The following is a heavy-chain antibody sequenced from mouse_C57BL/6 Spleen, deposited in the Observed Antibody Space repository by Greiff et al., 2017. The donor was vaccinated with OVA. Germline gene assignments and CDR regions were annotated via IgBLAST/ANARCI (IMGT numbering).Heavy chain of an antibody. V-gene: IGHV1-15*01. Sequence: QVQLQQSGAELVRPGASVTLSCKASGYTFTDYEMHWVKQTPVHGLEWIGAIDPETGGTAYNQKFKGKAILTADKSSSTAYLELRSLTSEDSAVYYCTGGDFDYWGQGTTLTVSS. CDR1: GYTFTDYE. CDR2: IDPETGGT. J-gene: IGHJ2*01. CDR3: TGGDFDY.